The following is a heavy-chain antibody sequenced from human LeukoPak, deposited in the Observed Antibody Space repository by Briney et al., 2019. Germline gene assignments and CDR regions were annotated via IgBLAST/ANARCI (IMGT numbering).Heavy chain of an antibody. D-gene: IGHD3-10*01. CDR2: INHSGST. CDR1: GGSFSGYY. CDR3: ARERAYYYGSGSYYRGSYYYYGMDV. Sequence: PSETLSLTCAVYGGSFSGYYWSWIRQPPGKGLEWIGEINHSGSTNYNPSLKSRVTISVDTSKNQFSLKLSSVTAADTAVYYCARERAYYYGSGSYYRGSYYYYGMDVWGQGSTVTVSS. V-gene: IGHV4-34*01. J-gene: IGHJ6*02.